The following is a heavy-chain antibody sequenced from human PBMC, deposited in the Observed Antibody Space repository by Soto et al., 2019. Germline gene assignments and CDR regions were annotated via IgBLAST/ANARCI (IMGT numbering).Heavy chain of an antibody. CDR3: AKGGRLAVAGTYVDY. Sequence: GGSLRLSCAASGFTFSSYAMSWVRQAPGKGLEWVSAISGSGGSTYYADSVKGRFTISRDNSKNTLYLQMNSLRAEDTAVYYCAKGGRLAVAGTYVDYWGQGTLVTVSS. CDR1: GFTFSSYA. CDR2: ISGSGGST. D-gene: IGHD6-19*01. J-gene: IGHJ4*02. V-gene: IGHV3-23*01.